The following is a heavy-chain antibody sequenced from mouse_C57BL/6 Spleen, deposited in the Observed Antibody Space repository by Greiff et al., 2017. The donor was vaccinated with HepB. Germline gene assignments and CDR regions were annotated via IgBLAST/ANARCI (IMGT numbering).Heavy chain of an antibody. V-gene: IGHV1-74*01. D-gene: IGHD2-2*01. Sequence: QVHVKQPGAELVKPGASVKVSCKASGYTFTSYWMHWVKQRPGQGLEWIGRIHPSDSDTNYNQKFKGKATLTVDKSSSTAYMQLSSLTSEDSAVYYCAILLYGYDGVFAYWGQGTLVTVSA. CDR3: AILLYGYDGVFAY. J-gene: IGHJ3*01. CDR2: IHPSDSDT. CDR1: GYTFTSYW.